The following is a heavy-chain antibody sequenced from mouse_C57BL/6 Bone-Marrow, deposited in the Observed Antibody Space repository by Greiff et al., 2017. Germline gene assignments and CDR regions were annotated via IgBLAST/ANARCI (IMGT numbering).Heavy chain of an antibody. D-gene: IGHD2-4*01. CDR1: GYSFTGYF. V-gene: IGHV1-20*01. CDR2: INPYNGDT. Sequence: EVQLVESRPERVQPGDSVKKSYKASGYSFTGYFMNWVMQSHGKSLEWIGRINPYNGDTFYNQKFKGKATLTVDKSSSTAHMELRSLTSEDSADYYCARSAGDYDYFDCCCEGTTPIDSS. CDR3: ARSAGDYDYFDC. J-gene: IGHJ2*01.